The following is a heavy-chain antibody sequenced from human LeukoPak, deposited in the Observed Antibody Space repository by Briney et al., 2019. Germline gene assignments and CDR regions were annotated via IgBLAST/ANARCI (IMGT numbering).Heavy chain of an antibody. V-gene: IGHV3-21*01. J-gene: IGHJ5*02. CDR1: GFTFSSYS. CDR2: ISSSSSYI. D-gene: IGHD6-13*01. Sequence: GGSLRLSCAASGFTFSSYSMNWVRQAPGKGLEWASSISSSSSYIYYADSVKGRFTISRDNAKNSLYLQMNSLRAEDTAVYYCAVIAAAGPARPFDPWGQGTLVTVSS. CDR3: AVIAAAGPARPFDP.